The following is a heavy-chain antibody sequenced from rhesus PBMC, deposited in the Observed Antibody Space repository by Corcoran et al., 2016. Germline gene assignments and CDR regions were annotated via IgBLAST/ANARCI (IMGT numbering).Heavy chain of an antibody. CDR3: ARATAAAAHFAF. CDR1: GGSFSGYY. D-gene: IGHD6-25*01. J-gene: IGHJ4*01. Sequence: QVQLQESGPGLVKPSETLSLTCPVSGGSFSGYYWGWISQPPWKGLEWIVYISGNSGSTDYNPSLKSRVTTSTDTSKNQFSLNLNSVTAADTAVYYCARATAAAAHFAFWGQGVLVTVSS. V-gene: IGHV4-165*01. CDR2: ISGNSGST.